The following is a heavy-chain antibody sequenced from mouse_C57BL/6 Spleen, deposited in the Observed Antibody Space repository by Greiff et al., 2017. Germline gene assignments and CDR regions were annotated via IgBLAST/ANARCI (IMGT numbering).Heavy chain of an antibody. Sequence: EVQVVESGGGLVKPGGSLKLSCAASGFTFSSYAMSWVRQTPEKRLEWVATISDGGSYTYYPDNVKGRFTISRDNAKNNLYLQMSHLKSEDTAMYYCARDRYGNYRYYFDYWGQGTTLTVSS. CDR2: ISDGGSYT. D-gene: IGHD2-1*01. J-gene: IGHJ2*01. V-gene: IGHV5-4*01. CDR3: ARDRYGNYRYYFDY. CDR1: GFTFSSYA.